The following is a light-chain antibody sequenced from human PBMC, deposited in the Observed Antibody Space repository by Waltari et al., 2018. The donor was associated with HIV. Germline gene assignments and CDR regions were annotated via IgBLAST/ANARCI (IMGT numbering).Light chain of an antibody. CDR3: CTFSGRSSTWV. V-gene: IGLV2-23*02. CDR2: DVT. Sequence: QSALTQPASVSGSPGQSITVSCTGDVETYDLVSWYQVHPGRAPKLIIHDVTKRPSGVSSRFSASKSGNTASLTISGLEAEDESLDYCCTFSGRSSTWVFGGGTQVTVL. CDR1: DVETYDL. J-gene: IGLJ3*02.